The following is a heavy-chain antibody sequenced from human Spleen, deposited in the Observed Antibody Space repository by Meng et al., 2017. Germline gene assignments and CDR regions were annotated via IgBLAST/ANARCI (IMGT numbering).Heavy chain of an antibody. CDR1: GFTFREYY. J-gene: IGHJ6*02. CDR3: ARPRPTQYHDGMDV. CDR2: ISVSGNN. Sequence: GESLKISCAASGFTFREYYKSWICQAPGKGLEWVSYISVSGNNYHADSVKGRFTISRDNDKKSVYLEMNSLRPKDTAVYYCARPRPTQYHDGMDVWGQGTTVTVSS. V-gene: IGHV3-11*04.